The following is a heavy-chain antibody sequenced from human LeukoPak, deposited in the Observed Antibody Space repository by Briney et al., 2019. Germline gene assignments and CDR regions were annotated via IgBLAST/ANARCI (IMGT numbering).Heavy chain of an antibody. J-gene: IGHJ4*02. V-gene: IGHV4-34*01. CDR1: GGSFSGYY. Sequence: PSETLSLTCVVYGGSFSGYYWRWIRQPPGKGLEWIGEINHSGSTNYKPSLTRRVTISVDTHKNQLSLTLSPVTAADTAGYYCAGARRSSIAGRPRDFDYWGQGTLVTVSS. D-gene: IGHD6-6*01. CDR2: INHSGST. CDR3: AGARRSSIAGRPRDFDY.